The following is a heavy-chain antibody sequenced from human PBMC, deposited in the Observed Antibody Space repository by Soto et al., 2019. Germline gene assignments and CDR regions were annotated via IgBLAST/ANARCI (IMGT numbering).Heavy chain of an antibody. J-gene: IGHJ3*02. V-gene: IGHV1-69*02. CDR1: GGTFSSYT. Sequence: SVKVSCKASGGTFSSYTISWVRQAPGQGLEWMGRIIPILGIANYAQKFQGRVTITADKSTSTAYMELSSLRSEDTAMYYCAFPMSSTDAFDIWGQGTMVTVSS. CDR3: AFPMSSTDAFDI. D-gene: IGHD3-10*01. CDR2: IIPILGIA.